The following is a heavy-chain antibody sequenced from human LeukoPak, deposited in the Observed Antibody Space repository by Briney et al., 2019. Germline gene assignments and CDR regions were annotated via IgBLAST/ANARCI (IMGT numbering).Heavy chain of an antibody. D-gene: IGHD6-13*01. CDR1: GGSISSSSYY. J-gene: IGHJ6*03. V-gene: IGHV4-61*01. CDR2: IYYSGST. Sequence: SETLSLTCTVSGGSISSSSYYWSWIRQPPGKGLEWIGYIYYSGSTNYNPSLKSRVTISVDTSKNQFSLKLSSVTAADTAVYYCARESNSGAAAGDYYYYYYMDVWGKGTTVTVSS. CDR3: ARESNSGAAAGDYYYYYYMDV.